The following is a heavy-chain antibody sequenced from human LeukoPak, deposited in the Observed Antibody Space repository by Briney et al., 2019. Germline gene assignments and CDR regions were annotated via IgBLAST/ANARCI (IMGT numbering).Heavy chain of an antibody. CDR1: GFSFSSYC. D-gene: IGHD3-22*01. J-gene: IGHJ4*02. CDR3: ARAAFDSIGYYLFDY. Sequence: PGGSLRLSCAASGFSFSSYCMHWGRQAPGKGLEWVAVIWYGGTNDYYADSVKGRFTISRDNSRNTLYLQMNSLRTEDTAVYSCARAAFDSIGYYLFDYWGQGTLVTVSS. V-gene: IGHV3-33*01. CDR2: IWYGGTND.